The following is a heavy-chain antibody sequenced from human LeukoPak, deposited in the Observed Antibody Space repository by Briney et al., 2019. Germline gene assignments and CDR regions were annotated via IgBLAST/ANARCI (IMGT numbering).Heavy chain of an antibody. CDR3: ARHSQDYGGNRKKFDY. CDR2: IYTSGST. V-gene: IGHV4-61*02. Sequence: PSETLSLTCIVSGGSTSTGDYYCSWIRQPAGKGLEWIGRIYTSGSTNYNPSLKSRVTISVDTSKNQFSLKLSSVTAADTAVYYCARHSQDYGGNRKKFDYWGQGTLVTVSS. J-gene: IGHJ4*02. CDR1: GGSTSTGDYY. D-gene: IGHD4-23*01.